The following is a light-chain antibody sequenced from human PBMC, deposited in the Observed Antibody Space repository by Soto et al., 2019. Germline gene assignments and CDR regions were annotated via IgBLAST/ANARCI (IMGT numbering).Light chain of an antibody. Sequence: EIVMTQSPATLSVSPEERATLSCRATQSVSSNLAWYQQKPGQAPRLLIYGASTRATGIPARFSGSRSGTEFTLTISSLQTEDFVVYYCQQYNNWPPTFGQGTRLEIK. J-gene: IGKJ5*01. CDR3: QQYNNWPPT. CDR1: QSVSSN. V-gene: IGKV3-15*01. CDR2: GAS.